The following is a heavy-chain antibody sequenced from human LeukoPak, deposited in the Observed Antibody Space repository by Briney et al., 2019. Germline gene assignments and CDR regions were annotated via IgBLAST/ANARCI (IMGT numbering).Heavy chain of an antibody. CDR2: INAGNGNT. CDR3: ARVGIVVVSIPDY. D-gene: IGHD3-22*01. CDR1: GYTFTSYA. J-gene: IGHJ4*02. Sequence: ASVKVSCKASGYTFTSYAMHWVRQAPGQRLEWMGWINAGNGNTKYSQKFQGRVTITRDTSASTAYMELSSPRSEDTAVYYCARVGIVVVSIPDYWGQGTLVTVSS. V-gene: IGHV1-3*01.